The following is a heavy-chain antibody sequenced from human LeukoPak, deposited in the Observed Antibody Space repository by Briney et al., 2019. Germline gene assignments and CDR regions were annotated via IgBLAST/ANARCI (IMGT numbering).Heavy chain of an antibody. V-gene: IGHV3-30*02. CDR3: AKGDAWLRFGE. Sequence: GGSLRLSCAASGFSFSNYGMHWVRQAPGKGLEWVAFIRYDGSKKDYADSVKGRFTISRDNSKNMLYLEVISLTADDTAVYCCAKGDAWLRFGEWSQGTLVTVSS. CDR2: IRYDGSKK. D-gene: IGHD3-10*01. J-gene: IGHJ4*02. CDR1: GFSFSNYG.